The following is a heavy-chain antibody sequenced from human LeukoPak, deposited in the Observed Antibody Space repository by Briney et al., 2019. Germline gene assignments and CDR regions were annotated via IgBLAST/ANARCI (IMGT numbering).Heavy chain of an antibody. Sequence: SETLSLTCTVSGGSLSSYYWTWVRQPPGKGLEWIGYIYYSGSTNYNPSLKSRVTISVDTSKNQFSLKLSSVTAADTAVYYCARRLGYCSGGSCYDAFDIWGQGTMVTVSS. J-gene: IGHJ3*02. V-gene: IGHV4-59*01. D-gene: IGHD2-15*01. CDR2: IYYSGST. CDR3: ARRLGYCSGGSCYDAFDI. CDR1: GGSLSSYY.